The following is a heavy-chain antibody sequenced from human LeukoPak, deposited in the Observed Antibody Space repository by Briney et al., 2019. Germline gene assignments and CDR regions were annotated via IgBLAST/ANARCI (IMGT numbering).Heavy chain of an antibody. CDR2: IRYDGSNK. J-gene: IGHJ4*02. CDR1: GFTFSSYG. Sequence: GGSLRLSCAASGFTFSSYGMHWVRQAPGEGLEWVAFIRYDGSNKYYADSVKGRFTISRDNSKNTLYLQMNSLRAEDTAVYYCAKDHHYDFWSGYHFDYWGQGTRVTVSS. D-gene: IGHD3-3*01. CDR3: AKDHHYDFWSGYHFDY. V-gene: IGHV3-30*02.